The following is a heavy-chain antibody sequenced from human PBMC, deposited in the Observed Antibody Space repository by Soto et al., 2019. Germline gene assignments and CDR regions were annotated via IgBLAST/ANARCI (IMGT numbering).Heavy chain of an antibody. Sequence: PSETLSLTCTVSGGSLSSYYWSWIRQPPGKGLEWIGYIYYSGSTNYNPSLKSRVTISVDTSKNQFSLKLSSVTAADTAVYYCARDHVGSGSRWGQGTLVTVSS. J-gene: IGHJ4*02. CDR3: ARDHVGSGSR. V-gene: IGHV4-59*01. D-gene: IGHD1-26*01. CDR2: IYYSGST. CDR1: GGSLSSYY.